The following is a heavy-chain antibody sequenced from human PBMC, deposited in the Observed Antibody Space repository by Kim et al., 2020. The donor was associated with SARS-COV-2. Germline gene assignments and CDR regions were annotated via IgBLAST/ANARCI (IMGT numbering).Heavy chain of an antibody. V-gene: IGHV3-15*01. J-gene: IGHJ4*02. Sequence: APVKGRFTISRDESKNTLYLQMNSLKTEDTAVYYCTTDQWCTNDVCLLDYWGQGTLVTVSS. D-gene: IGHD2-8*01. CDR3: TTDQWCTNDVCLLDY.